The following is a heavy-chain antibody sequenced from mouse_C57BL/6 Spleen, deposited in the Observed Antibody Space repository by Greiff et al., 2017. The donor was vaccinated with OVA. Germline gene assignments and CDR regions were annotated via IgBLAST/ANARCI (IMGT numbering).Heavy chain of an antibody. V-gene: IGHV5-4*01. CDR1: GFTFSSYA. D-gene: IGHD1-1*01. CDR2: ISDGGSYT. CDR3: ARDYYGSSFFDY. J-gene: IGHJ2*01. Sequence: EVQVVESGGGLVKPGGSLKLSCAASGFTFSSYAMSWVRQTPEKRLEWVATISDGGSYTYSPDNVKGRFTISRDNAKNNLYLQMSHLKSEDTAMYYCARDYYGSSFFDYWGQGTTLTVSS.